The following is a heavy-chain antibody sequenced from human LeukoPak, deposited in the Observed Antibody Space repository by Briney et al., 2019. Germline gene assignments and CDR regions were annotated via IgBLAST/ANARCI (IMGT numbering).Heavy chain of an antibody. J-gene: IGHJ4*02. CDR1: GFTFSSYW. CDR3: AKDQSIGYEIDY. V-gene: IGHV3-7*03. Sequence: PGGSLRLSCAASGFTFSSYWMGWVRQAPGKGLEWVADIKEDGSDIYSVDSVKGRFTISRDNAKNSLYLQMNSLRAEDTAVYYCAKDQSIGYEIDYWGQGTLVTVSS. CDR2: IKEDGSDI. D-gene: IGHD5-18*01.